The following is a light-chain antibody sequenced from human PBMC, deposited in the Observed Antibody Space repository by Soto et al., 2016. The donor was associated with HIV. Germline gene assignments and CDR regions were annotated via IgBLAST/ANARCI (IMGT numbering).Light chain of an antibody. Sequence: DIQMTQSPSSLSASVGDRVTITCRASQAIRNDLAWYQQKPGKAPKRLIFAASSLQSGVPSRFSGSGSGTEFTLTISSLRAEDFATYYCLQHNTYPRTFGQGTE. CDR3: LQHNTYPRT. CDR2: AAS. J-gene: IGKJ1*01. V-gene: IGKV1-17*01. CDR1: QAIRND.